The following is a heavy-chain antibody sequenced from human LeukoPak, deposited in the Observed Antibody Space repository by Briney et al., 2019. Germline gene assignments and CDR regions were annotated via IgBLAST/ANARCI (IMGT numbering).Heavy chain of an antibody. CDR2: IIPIFGTA. D-gene: IGHD3-10*01. CDR3: ARSGEIKARAPAYYYYYGMDV. CDR1: GGTFSSYA. Sequence: SVKVSCKASGGTFSSYAISWVRQAPGQGLEWMGGIIPIFGTANYAQKFQGRVTITADESTSTAYMELSSLRSEDTAVYYCARSGEIKARAPAYYYYYGMDVWGEGTTVTVSS. V-gene: IGHV1-69*01. J-gene: IGHJ6*04.